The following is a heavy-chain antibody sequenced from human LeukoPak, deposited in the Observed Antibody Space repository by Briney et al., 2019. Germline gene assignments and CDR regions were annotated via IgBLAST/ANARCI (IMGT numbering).Heavy chain of an antibody. CDR3: ARDAVPYYYDSSGYYYGY. J-gene: IGHJ4*02. Sequence: PGGSLRLSCAASGFTFSSYSMNWVRQAPGKGLEWVSSISSSSSYIYYADSVKGRFTISRDNAKNSLYLQMNSLRAEDTAVYYCARDAVPYYYDSSGYYYGYWGQGTLVTVSS. CDR2: ISSSSSYI. D-gene: IGHD3-22*01. CDR1: GFTFSSYS. V-gene: IGHV3-21*01.